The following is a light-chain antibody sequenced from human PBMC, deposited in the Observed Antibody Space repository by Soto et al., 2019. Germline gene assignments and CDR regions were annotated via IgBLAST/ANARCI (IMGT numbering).Light chain of an antibody. V-gene: IGLV2-14*01. J-gene: IGLJ1*01. CDR3: CSYTTSNTRQIV. Sequence: QSALTQPASVSVSPGQSITISCTGTSSDVGGYNYVSWYQQQPGKAPKFMIYDVTNRPSGVSNRFSGSKSGNTASLTISGLQAEDEADYYCCSYTTSNTRQIVFGTGTKVTVL. CDR2: DVT. CDR1: SSDVGGYNY.